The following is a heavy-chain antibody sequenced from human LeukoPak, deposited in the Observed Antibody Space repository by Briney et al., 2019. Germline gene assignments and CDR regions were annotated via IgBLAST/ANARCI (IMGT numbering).Heavy chain of an antibody. CDR1: GFIFSNAW. V-gene: IGHV3-15*07. J-gene: IGHJ4*02. CDR2: IKSKTDGGTT. CDR3: TTVYLTGEGNDY. D-gene: IGHD3-9*01. Sequence: PGGSLRLSCAASGFIFSNAWMNWVRQAPGKGLEWVGRIKSKTDGGTTDYAAPVKGRFIISRDDSENTLYLQMNSLKTEDTALYYCTTVYLTGEGNDYWGQGTLVTVSS.